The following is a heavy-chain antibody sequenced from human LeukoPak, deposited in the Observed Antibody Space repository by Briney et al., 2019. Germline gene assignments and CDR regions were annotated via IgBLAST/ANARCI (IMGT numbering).Heavy chain of an antibody. CDR2: IDGNGGST. D-gene: IGHD2-2*01. V-gene: IGHV3-64*01. CDR1: GFTFSSYV. J-gene: IGHJ4*02. Sequence: GGSLRLSCAASGFTFSSYVMHWVRQAPGKGLEYVSTIDGNGGSTYYANSVKGRFSISRDNSKNTLNLQMDSLRAEDMAVYYCARGGGYCSRTGCYGIDYWGQGTLATVSS. CDR3: ARGGGYCSRTGCYGIDY.